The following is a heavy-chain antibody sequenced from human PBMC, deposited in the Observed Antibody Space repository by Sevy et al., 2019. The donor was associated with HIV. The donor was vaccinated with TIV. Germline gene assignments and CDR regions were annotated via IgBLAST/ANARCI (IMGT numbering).Heavy chain of an antibody. CDR2: IYPGDSDT. CDR3: ARLFSPGYYDSSGYAEYFQH. D-gene: IGHD3-22*01. CDR1: GYSFTSYW. J-gene: IGHJ1*01. Sequence: GESLKISCKGSGYSFTSYWIGWVRQMPGKGLEWMGIIYPGDSDTRYSPSFQGQVTISADKSISTAYLQGSSLKASDTAMYYCARLFSPGYYDSSGYAEYFQHWGQGTLVTVSS. V-gene: IGHV5-51*01.